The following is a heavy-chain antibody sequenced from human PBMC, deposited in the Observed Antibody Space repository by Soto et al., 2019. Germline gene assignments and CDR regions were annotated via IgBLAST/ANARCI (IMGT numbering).Heavy chain of an antibody. J-gene: IGHJ4*02. V-gene: IGHV3-30*19. CDR2: ISYDGSNK. CDR1: GYTFTNYY. Sequence: SCKTSGYTFTNYYMHWVRQAPGKGLEWVAVISYDGSNKYYADSVKGRFTISRDNSKNTLYLQMNSLRAEDTAVYYCARVHDSSGYYWDYFDYWGQGTLVTVSS. D-gene: IGHD3-22*01. CDR3: ARVHDSSGYYWDYFDY.